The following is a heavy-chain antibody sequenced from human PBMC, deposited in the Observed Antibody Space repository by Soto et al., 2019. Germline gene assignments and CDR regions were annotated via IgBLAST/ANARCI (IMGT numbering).Heavy chain of an antibody. J-gene: IGHJ5*02. D-gene: IGHD2-2*01. V-gene: IGHV3-11*01. CDR1: GFTFSDYY. Sequence: PGGSLRLSCAASGFTFSDYYMSWIRQAPGKGLEWVSYISSSGSTIYYADSVKGRFTISRDNAKNSLYLQMNSLRAEDTAVYYCARSPRGVPAATYNWFDPWGQGTLVTVSS. CDR3: ARSPRGVPAATYNWFDP. CDR2: ISSSGSTI.